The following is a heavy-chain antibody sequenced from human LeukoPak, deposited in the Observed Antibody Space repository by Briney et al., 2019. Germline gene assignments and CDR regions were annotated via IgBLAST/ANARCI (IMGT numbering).Heavy chain of an antibody. V-gene: IGHV2-70*17. J-gene: IGHJ4*02. CDR3: ARMTPDSPSFDF. CDR2: IDWDDEM. Sequence: SGPALVKPTETLTLTCIFSGFSLNIRQMCVVWIRQSPGKALEWLARIDWDDEMFYSKSLRARLSISKDTSKNQVVLTVNNMYPVDTGIYYCARMTPDSPSFDFWGQGILVTVSS. CDR1: GFSLNIRQMC. D-gene: IGHD1-14*01.